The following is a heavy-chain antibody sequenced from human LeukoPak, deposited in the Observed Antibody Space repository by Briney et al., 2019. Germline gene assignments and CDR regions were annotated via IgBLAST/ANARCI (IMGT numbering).Heavy chain of an antibody. J-gene: IGHJ4*02. CDR2: IKQDGSEK. V-gene: IGHV3-7*01. Sequence: SGGSLRLSCAASGFTFSSYWMSWVRQAPGKGLEWVANIKQDGSEKYYVDSVKGRFTISRDNAKNSLYLQMNSLGAEDTAVYYCARVPNVVHFDYWGQGTLVTVSS. D-gene: IGHD2-15*01. CDR1: GFTFSSYW. CDR3: ARVPNVVHFDY.